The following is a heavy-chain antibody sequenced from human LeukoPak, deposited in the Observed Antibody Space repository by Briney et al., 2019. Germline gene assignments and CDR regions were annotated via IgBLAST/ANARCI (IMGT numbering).Heavy chain of an antibody. D-gene: IGHD1-26*01. J-gene: IGHJ5*02. CDR2: IIPIFGIA. CDR1: GGTFSSYA. V-gene: IGHV1-69*04. Sequence: VASVKLSCKASGGTFSSYAISWVRQAPGQGLEWMGRIIPIFGIANYAQKFQGRVTITADKSTSTAYMELSSLRSEDTAVYYCARSGGNIQGHWFDTWGQGTLVTVSS. CDR3: ARSGGNIQGHWFDT.